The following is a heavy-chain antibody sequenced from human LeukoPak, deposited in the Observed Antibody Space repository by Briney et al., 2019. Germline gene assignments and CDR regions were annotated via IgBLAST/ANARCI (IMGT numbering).Heavy chain of an antibody. D-gene: IGHD2-2*01. V-gene: IGHV4-39*07. Sequence: KPSETLSLTCTVSGGSISSSSYYWGWIRQPPGRGLEWIGEINHSGSTNYNPSLKSRLTISVDTSKNQFSLKLSSVTAADTAVYYCAAGCSSTSCFWFYYTDVWAKGTTVTVSS. CDR3: AAGCSSTSCFWFYYTDV. CDR2: INHSGST. CDR1: GGSISSSSYY. J-gene: IGHJ6*03.